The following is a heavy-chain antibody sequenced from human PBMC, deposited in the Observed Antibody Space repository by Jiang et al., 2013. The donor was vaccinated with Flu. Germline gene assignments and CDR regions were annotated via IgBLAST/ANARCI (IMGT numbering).Heavy chain of an antibody. Sequence: GSGLVKPSGTLSLTCGVSGGSVSGTNWWSWFRQSPGKGLEWIGEIYHSGSSTYNPSLKSRVNISVDKSKNQFSLKLTSVTAADTAVYYCARGLGEDHYDSSGPRHWYFDLWGRGILVSVSS. V-gene: IGHV4-4*02. CDR2: IYHSGSS. D-gene: IGHD3-22*01. CDR3: ARGLGEDHYDSSGPRHWYFDL. J-gene: IGHJ2*01. CDR1: GGSVSGTNW.